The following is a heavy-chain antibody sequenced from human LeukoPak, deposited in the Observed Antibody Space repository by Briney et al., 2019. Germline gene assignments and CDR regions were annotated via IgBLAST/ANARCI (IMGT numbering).Heavy chain of an antibody. CDR2: IYYSGST. CDR1: GGSISSYY. V-gene: IGHV4-59*01. Sequence: PSETLSLTCTVSGGSISSYYWSWIRQPPGKGLEWIGYIYYSGSTNYNPSLKSRVTISVDTSKNQFSLKLSSVTAADTAVYYCARVGGSGWYMGYFQHWGQGTLVTVSS. D-gene: IGHD6-19*01. CDR3: ARVGGSGWYMGYFQH. J-gene: IGHJ1*01.